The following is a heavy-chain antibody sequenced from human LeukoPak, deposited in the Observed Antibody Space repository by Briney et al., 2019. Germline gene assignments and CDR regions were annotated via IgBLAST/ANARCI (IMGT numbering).Heavy chain of an antibody. J-gene: IGHJ5*02. CDR3: ARGFLYYYGSGSYYKGHNWFDP. V-gene: IGHV1-8*01. CDR2: MNPNSGNT. D-gene: IGHD3-10*01. CDR1: GYTFTSYD. Sequence: ASVKVSCKASGYTFTSYDINWVRQATGQGLEWMGWMNPNSGNTGYAQKFQGRVTMTRNTSISTAYMELSSLRSEDTAVYYCARGFLYYYGSGSYYKGHNWFDPWGQGTLVTVSS.